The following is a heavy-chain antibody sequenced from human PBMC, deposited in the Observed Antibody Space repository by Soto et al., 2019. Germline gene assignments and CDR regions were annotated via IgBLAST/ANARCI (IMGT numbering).Heavy chain of an antibody. J-gene: IGHJ5*02. Sequence: QLHLQESGSGLVKPSQTLSLTCTVSGGSINSGGYSWTWIRQPPGKGLEWIGFIYHTGTTYYNPSLKSRVTISVDRSKNQFSLKLYSVTAADTAVYYCARGVNYYDSSGSSWCDPWGQGALVTVSS. CDR1: GGSINSGGYS. D-gene: IGHD3-22*01. CDR3: ARGVNYYDSSGSSWCDP. V-gene: IGHV4-30-2*01. CDR2: IYHTGTT.